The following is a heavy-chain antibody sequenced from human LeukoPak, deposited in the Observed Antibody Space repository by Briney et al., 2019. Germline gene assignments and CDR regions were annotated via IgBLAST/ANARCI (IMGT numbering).Heavy chain of an antibody. CDR3: AKAVVPAALAGWYFDL. J-gene: IGHJ2*01. V-gene: IGHV3-9*01. Sequence: QPGGSLRLSCEGSGFTFEDYAMQWVRQRPGKGLEWVSGISWNSGSIAYADSVKGRFTVSRDNTKTSLYLQMNSLIEEDTAFYYCAKAVVPAALAGWYFDLWGRGTLVSVSS. CDR1: GFTFEDYA. CDR2: ISWNSGSI. D-gene: IGHD2-2*01.